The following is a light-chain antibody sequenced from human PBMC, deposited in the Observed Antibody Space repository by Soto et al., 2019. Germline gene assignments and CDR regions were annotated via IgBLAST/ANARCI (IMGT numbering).Light chain of an antibody. CDR2: DAS. Sequence: EIVLTQSPATLSLSPGERATLSCRASQSVSSSLGWYQQIPGQAPRLLIYDASNRATGIPARFSGSGSGTDFTLTISSLEPEDFAVYYCQQRRNWPRTFGQGTKLEI. J-gene: IGKJ2*01. CDR3: QQRRNWPRT. CDR1: QSVSSS. V-gene: IGKV3-11*01.